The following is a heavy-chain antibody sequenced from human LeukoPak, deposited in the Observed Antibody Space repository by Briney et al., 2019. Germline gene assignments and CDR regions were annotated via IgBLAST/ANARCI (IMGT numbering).Heavy chain of an antibody. CDR1: GGSISSSSYF. CDR2: IYYSGST. D-gene: IGHD3-10*01. Sequence: SETLSLTCTVSGGSISSSSYFWGWIRQPPGKGLEWIGYIYYSGSTYYNPSLKSRVTISVDTSKNQFSLKLSSVTAADTAVYYCVRGPGGYFDYWGQGTLVTVSS. V-gene: IGHV4-30-4*08. J-gene: IGHJ4*02. CDR3: VRGPGGYFDY.